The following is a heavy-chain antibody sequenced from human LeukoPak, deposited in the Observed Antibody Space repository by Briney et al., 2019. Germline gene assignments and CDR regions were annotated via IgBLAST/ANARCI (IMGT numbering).Heavy chain of an antibody. CDR2: IYYSGST. V-gene: IGHV4-61*01. CDR1: GGPVSSGSYY. D-gene: IGHD3-3*01. Sequence: SETLSLTCTVSGGPVSSGSYYWSWIRQPPGKGLEWIGYIYYSGSTNYNPSLKSRVTISVDTSKNQFSLKLSSVTAADTAVYYCARGGKYYDFWSGYEIDYWGQGTLVTVSS. CDR3: ARGGKYYDFWSGYEIDY. J-gene: IGHJ4*02.